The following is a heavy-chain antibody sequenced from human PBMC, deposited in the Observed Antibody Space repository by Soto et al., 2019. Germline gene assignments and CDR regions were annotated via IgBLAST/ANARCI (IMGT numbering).Heavy chain of an antibody. V-gene: IGHV3-33*01. CDR2: IWYDGSNK. Sequence: PWGSLRLSCAASGFTFSSYGMHWVRQAPGKGLEWVAVIWYDGSNKYYADSVKGRFTISRDNSKNTLYLQMNSLRAEDTAVYYCARDRYSSSWYEGNWFDPWGQGTLVTVSS. CDR1: GFTFSSYG. CDR3: ARDRYSSSWYEGNWFDP. J-gene: IGHJ5*02. D-gene: IGHD6-13*01.